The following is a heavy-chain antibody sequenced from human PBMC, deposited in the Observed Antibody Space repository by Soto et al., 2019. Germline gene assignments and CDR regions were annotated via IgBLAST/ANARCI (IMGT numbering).Heavy chain of an antibody. V-gene: IGHV4-4*02. CDR2: IDHSGST. J-gene: IGHJ5*02. CDR3: ARASVAVGFDP. D-gene: IGHD6-19*01. Sequence: QVQLQESGTGLVKPSGTLSLTCAVSSGSISSSNWWSWVRQPPGKGLEWIGEIDHSGSTNYNPSLKSRVTISVGKSKNQFSLKLRSVTAADTAVYYCARASVAVGFDPWGQGTLVTVSS. CDR1: SGSISSSNW.